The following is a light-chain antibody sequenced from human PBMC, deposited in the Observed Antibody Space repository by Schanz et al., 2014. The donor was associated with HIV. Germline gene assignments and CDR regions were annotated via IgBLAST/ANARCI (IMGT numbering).Light chain of an antibody. CDR3: ATWDDSLSGV. J-gene: IGLJ3*02. CDR2: DVS. Sequence: QSALTQPASVSGSPGQSITISCTGTSSDIGTFNYVSWYQQHPGKAPKLIIYDVSNRPSGVSNRFSGSKSGTSASLAIIGLRSEDEAHYYCATWDDSLSGVFGGGTKLTVL. CDR1: SSDIGTFNY. V-gene: IGLV2-14*03.